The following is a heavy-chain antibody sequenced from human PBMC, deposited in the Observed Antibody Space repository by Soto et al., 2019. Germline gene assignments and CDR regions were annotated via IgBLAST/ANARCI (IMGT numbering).Heavy chain of an antibody. V-gene: IGHV1-69*02. CDR1: GGTFSSYT. D-gene: IGHD3-10*01. CDR3: ATALSAYTMVRGYYFDY. CDR2: IIPILGIA. Sequence: QVQLVQSGAEVKKPGSSVKVSCKASGGTFSSYTISWVRQAPGQGLEWMGRIIPILGIANYAQKFQGRVTITADKSTSTAYMELSSLRSEDTAVYYCATALSAYTMVRGYYFDYWGQGTLVTVSS. J-gene: IGHJ4*02.